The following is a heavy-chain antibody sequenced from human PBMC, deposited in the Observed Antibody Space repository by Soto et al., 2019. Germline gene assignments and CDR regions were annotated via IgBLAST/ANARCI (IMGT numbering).Heavy chain of an antibody. J-gene: IGHJ4*02. Sequence: EVQLVQSGAEVKKPGXSLXIXXXXXXXXXTSXXXXXXXQXXXXGLXWMGIIYPGDSDTRYSPSFQGQVTISADKSISTAYLQWSSLKASDTAMYYCARRRIAVAGTVYFDYWGQGTLVTVSS. D-gene: IGHD6-19*01. V-gene: IGHV5-51*01. CDR2: IYPGDSDT. CDR1: XXXXTSXX. CDR3: ARRRIAVAGTVYFDY.